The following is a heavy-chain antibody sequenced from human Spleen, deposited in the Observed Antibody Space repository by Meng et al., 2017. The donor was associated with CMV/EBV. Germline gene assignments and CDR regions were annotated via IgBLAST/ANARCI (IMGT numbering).Heavy chain of an antibody. D-gene: IGHD7-27*01. CDR1: GYTFTAHY. V-gene: IGHV1-2*02. CDR3: ARDNNWGPDY. CDR2: IHPHRGDT. Sequence: GESLKVSCKASGYTFTAHYFHWVRQAPGQGLEWMGWIHPHRGDTNYAQQFQGRVILTRDTSINTGYMGLTRLTYDDTAVYYCARDNNWGPDYWGQGTLVTVSS. J-gene: IGHJ4*02.